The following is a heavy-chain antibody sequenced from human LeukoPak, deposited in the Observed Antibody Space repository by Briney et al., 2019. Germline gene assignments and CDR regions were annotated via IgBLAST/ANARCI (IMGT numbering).Heavy chain of an antibody. D-gene: IGHD3-22*01. V-gene: IGHV1-18*04. CDR3: ARARGDYYDSSGYYLFDY. CDR2: ISAYNGNT. J-gene: IGHJ4*02. Sequence: GASVKVSCKASGYTFTGYYMHWVRQAPGQGLEWMGWISAYNGNTNYAQKLQGRVTMTTDTSTSTVYMELSSLRSEDTAVYYCARARGDYYDSSGYYLFDYWGQGTLVTVSS. CDR1: GYTFTGYY.